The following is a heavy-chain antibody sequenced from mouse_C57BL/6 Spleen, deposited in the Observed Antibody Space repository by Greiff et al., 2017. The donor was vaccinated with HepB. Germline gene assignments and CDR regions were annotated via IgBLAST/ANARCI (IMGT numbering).Heavy chain of an antibody. D-gene: IGHD4-1*01. CDR1: GYTFTDYE. Sequence: VKLQESGAELVRPGASVTLSCKASGYTFTDYEMHWVKQTPVHGLEWIGAIDPETGGTAYNQKFKGKAILTADKSSSTAYMELRSLTSEDSAVYYCTGKLGQRFAYWGQGTLVTVSA. CDR2: IDPETGGT. V-gene: IGHV1-15*01. CDR3: TGKLGQRFAY. J-gene: IGHJ3*01.